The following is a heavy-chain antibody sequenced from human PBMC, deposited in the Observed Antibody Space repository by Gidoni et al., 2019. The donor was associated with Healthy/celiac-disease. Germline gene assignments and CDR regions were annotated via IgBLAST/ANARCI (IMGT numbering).Heavy chain of an antibody. Sequence: QVQLVESGGGVVQPGRSLRLSCAASGFTFRSYAMHWVRQAPGKGLEWVAVISYDGSNKYYADSVKGRFTISRDNSKNTLYLQMNSLRAEDTAVYYCARDLDRFLEWLIQDWGQGTLVTVSS. CDR3: ARDLDRFLEWLIQD. D-gene: IGHD3-3*01. J-gene: IGHJ1*01. CDR1: GFTFRSYA. V-gene: IGHV3-30-3*01. CDR2: ISYDGSNK.